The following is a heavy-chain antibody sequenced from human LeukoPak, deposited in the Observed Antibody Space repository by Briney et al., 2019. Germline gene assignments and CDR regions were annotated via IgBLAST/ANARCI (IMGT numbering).Heavy chain of an antibody. CDR3: ARDRGVHWFDP. CDR1: GYTFTGYY. V-gene: IGHV1-2*02. Sequence: APVKASCKASGYTFTGYYMHWVRQAPGQGLEWMGWINPNSGGTNYAQKFQGRVTMTRDTSISTAYMELSRLRSDDTAVYYCARDRGVHWFDPWGQGTLVTVSS. D-gene: IGHD3-10*01. CDR2: INPNSGGT. J-gene: IGHJ5*02.